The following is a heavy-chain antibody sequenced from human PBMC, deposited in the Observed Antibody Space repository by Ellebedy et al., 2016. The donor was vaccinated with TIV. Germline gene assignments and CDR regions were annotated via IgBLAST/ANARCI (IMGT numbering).Heavy chain of an antibody. J-gene: IGHJ4*02. CDR3: AREGSGWNHLDY. CDR2: IIQDGSEK. V-gene: IGHV3-7*01. D-gene: IGHD6-19*01. CDR1: GFTFSNYW. Sequence: GESLKISCAASGFTFSNYWMTWVRQAPGKGLEWLANIIQDGSEKYYVDSVKGRFTISRDNAENSLYLQINSLRVEDTAVYYCAREGSGWNHLDYWGQGTLVTVSS.